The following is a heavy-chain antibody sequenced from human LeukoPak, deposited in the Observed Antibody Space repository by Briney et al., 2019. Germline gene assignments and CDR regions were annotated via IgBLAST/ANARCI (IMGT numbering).Heavy chain of an antibody. V-gene: IGHV3-53*01. Sequence: PGGSLRLSCAASGFTVSSNYMSWVRQAPGKGLEWVSVIYSGGSTYYADSVKGRFTISRDNSKNTLYLQMNSLRAEDTAVYYCARADYYYDSSGPSCYFDYWGQGTLVTVSS. D-gene: IGHD3-22*01. CDR3: ARADYYYDSSGPSCYFDY. CDR2: IYSGGST. CDR1: GFTVSSNY. J-gene: IGHJ4*02.